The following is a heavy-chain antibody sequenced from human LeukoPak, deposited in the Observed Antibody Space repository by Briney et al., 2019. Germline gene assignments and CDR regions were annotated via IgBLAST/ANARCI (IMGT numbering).Heavy chain of an antibody. J-gene: IGHJ6*02. Sequence: PSETLSLTCTVSGGSISSSSYYWGWIRQPPGKGLEWIGSIYYSGSTYYNPSLKSRVTISVDTSKNQFSLKLSSATAADTAVYYCARFPPRRSYGYERHRPGRHYGMDVWGQGTTVTVSS. V-gene: IGHV4-39*07. CDR3: ARFPPRRSYGYERHRPGRHYGMDV. CDR1: GGSISSSSYY. D-gene: IGHD5-18*01. CDR2: IYYSGST.